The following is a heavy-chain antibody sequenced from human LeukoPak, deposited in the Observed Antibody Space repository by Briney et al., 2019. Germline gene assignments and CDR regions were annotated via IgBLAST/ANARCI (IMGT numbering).Heavy chain of an antibody. CDR1: GFTFSSYG. D-gene: IGHD1-7*01. V-gene: IGHV3-30*02. J-gene: IGHJ4*02. CDR2: IRYDGSDK. CDR3: AKDRSRYHWNLGPFDY. Sequence: PGGSLRLSCAASGFTFSSYGMHWVRQTPGKGLEWVAFIRYDGSDKYYADSVKGRFTISRDNSKNTLYLQMNSLRAEDTAVYYCAKDRSRYHWNLGPFDYWGQGTLVTVSS.